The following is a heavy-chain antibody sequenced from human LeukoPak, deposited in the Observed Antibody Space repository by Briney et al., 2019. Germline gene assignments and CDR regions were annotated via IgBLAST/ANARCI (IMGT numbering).Heavy chain of an antibody. V-gene: IGHV3-23*01. CDR2: ISGSGGST. J-gene: IGHJ4*02. D-gene: IGHD6-13*01. CDR1: GFTFISYA. CDR3: AHISSSWPDY. Sequence: GGSLRLSCSASGFTFISYAMSWVRQAPGKGLERVSAISGSGGSTYYADSVKGRFTISRDNSKNTLYLQMNSLRAEDTAVYYCAHISSSWPDYWGQGTLVTVSS.